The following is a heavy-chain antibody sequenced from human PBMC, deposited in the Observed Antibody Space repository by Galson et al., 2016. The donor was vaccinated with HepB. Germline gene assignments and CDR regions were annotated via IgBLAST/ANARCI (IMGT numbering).Heavy chain of an antibody. CDR1: GDSVTSDNTC. J-gene: IGHJ6*02. CDR3: TRGYMQNGMNV. CDR2: TYYRSTWFN. Sequence: CAISGDSVTSDNTCWNWIRQSPSRGLEWLGRTYYRSTWFNDYADCVKSRITVTSDTSKNQFSLQLDSVTPDDTATYFCTRGYMQNGMNVWGQGTTVTV. D-gene: IGHD5-24*01. V-gene: IGHV6-1*01.